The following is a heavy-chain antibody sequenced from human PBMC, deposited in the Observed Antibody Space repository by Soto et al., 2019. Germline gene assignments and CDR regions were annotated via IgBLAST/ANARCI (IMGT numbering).Heavy chain of an antibody. CDR3: ARAPAEYYDDRGKGTRYLDS. CDR1: GYTFTSYG. CDR2: ISAYNGNT. D-gene: IGHD3-16*01. V-gene: IGHV1-18*04. Sequence: GASVKVSCKASGYTFTSYGISWVRQAPGQGLEWMGWISAYNGNTNYAQKLQGRVTMTTDTSTSTAYMELRSLRSEDTAVYYCARAPAEYYDDRGKGTRYLDSWGQGALVTVSS. J-gene: IGHJ4*02.